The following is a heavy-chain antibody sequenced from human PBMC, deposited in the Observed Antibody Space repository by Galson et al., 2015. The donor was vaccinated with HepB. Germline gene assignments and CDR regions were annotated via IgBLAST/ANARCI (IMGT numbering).Heavy chain of an antibody. CDR2: VFPVDLST. Sequence: QSGAEVKKPGRFLKSSGRGLPTTFPTTGTAWVAQFPGKGREGMGLVFPVDLSTTYSPSFQGPVTMSADKSINTAYLQWSGLEASDSAIYYCARFGGVTFGRHYFDFWGQGTLVTVSS. V-gene: IGHV5-51*01. CDR1: PTTFPTTG. J-gene: IGHJ4*02. CDR3: ARFGGVTFGRHYFDF. D-gene: IGHD2-15*01.